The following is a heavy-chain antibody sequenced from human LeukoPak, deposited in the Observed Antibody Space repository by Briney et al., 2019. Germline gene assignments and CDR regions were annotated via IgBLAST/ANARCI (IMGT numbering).Heavy chain of an antibody. CDR1: GYSFTNYG. V-gene: IGHV1-18*01. Sequence: ASVKVSCKGSGYSFTNYGINWVRQAPGQGLEWLGWNSAYNGNTNYGRKFQGRVTMSADTSTSTAYMDLTSLRSDDTAVYFCARAVGMSGFDIWGQGTMVIVSS. CDR3: ARAVGMSGFDI. J-gene: IGHJ3*02. CDR2: NSAYNGNT. D-gene: IGHD3-3*01.